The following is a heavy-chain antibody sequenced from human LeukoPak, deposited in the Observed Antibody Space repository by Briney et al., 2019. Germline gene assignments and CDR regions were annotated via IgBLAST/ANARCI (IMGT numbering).Heavy chain of an antibody. CDR1: GFTFSSYA. D-gene: IGHD2-2*01. V-gene: IGHV3-21*01. Sequence: KPGGSLRLSYAASGFTFSSYAMSWVRQAPGKGLEWVSSISSSGTYLYYADSVKGRFTISRDNAKNSLSLQMNSLRVEDTAVYYCVRDPSEASHPYYFDYWGQGTLVTVSS. CDR3: VRDPSEASHPYYFDY. CDR2: ISSSGTYL. J-gene: IGHJ4*02.